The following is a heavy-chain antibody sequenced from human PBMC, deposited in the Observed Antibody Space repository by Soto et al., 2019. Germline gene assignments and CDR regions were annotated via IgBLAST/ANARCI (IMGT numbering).Heavy chain of an antibody. V-gene: IGHV3-30*18. CDR3: AKDRGSAAVSYYFDY. CDR1: GITFSSYG. CDR2: ISYDGSNK. J-gene: IGHJ4*02. D-gene: IGHD6-13*01. Sequence: QVQLVESGGGVVQPGRSLRLSCAVSGITFSSYGMHWVRQAPGKGLEWVAVISYDGSNKYYADSVRGRFTISRDNSENTLYLPMNSLRAEDTAVYYCAKDRGSAAVSYYFDYWGQGTLVTVSS.